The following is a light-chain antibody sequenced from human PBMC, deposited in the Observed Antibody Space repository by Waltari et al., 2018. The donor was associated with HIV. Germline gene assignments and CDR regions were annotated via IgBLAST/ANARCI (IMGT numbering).Light chain of an antibody. CDR1: SGDIGGYTF. V-gene: IGLV2-14*03. Sequence: QSVLPQPASVSGSPGQSITLSSTGTSGDIGGYTFVSCYQKHPGKAPNRIFYNVNSRPAGVSSRFSGCRSANTAALTICGRQAEDEADYFCSSYTSSGPRYVLFGGGTRLTGL. J-gene: IGLJ2*01. CDR3: SSYTSSGPRYVL. CDR2: NVN.